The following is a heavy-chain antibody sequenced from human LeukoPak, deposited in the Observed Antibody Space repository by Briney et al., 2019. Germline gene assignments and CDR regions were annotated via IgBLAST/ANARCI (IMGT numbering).Heavy chain of an antibody. D-gene: IGHD2-2*01. V-gene: IGHV3-21*01. CDR2: ISISSSYI. CDR3: AREDRGEIVVVPAARNFDY. Sequence: GRSLRLSCAASGFTFSSYTMNWVRQAPGKGLEWVSPISISSSYIYYADSVKGRFTISRDNAKNSLYLQMNSLRAEDTAVYYCAREDRGEIVVVPAARNFDYWGQVTLVTVSS. J-gene: IGHJ4*02. CDR1: GFTFSSYT.